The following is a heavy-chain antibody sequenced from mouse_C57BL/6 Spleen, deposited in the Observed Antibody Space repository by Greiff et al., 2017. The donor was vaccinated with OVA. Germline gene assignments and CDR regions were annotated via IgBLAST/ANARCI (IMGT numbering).Heavy chain of an antibody. V-gene: IGHV1-15*01. D-gene: IGHD2-14*01. Sequence: QVQLQQSGAELVRPGASVTLSCKASGYTFTDYEMHWVKQTPVHGLEWIGAIDPETGGTAYNQKFKGKAILTADKSSSTAYMELRSLTSEDSAVYYCTRRRVYDAGVFDYWGQGTTLTVSS. J-gene: IGHJ2*01. CDR1: GYTFTDYE. CDR3: TRRRVYDAGVFDY. CDR2: IDPETGGT.